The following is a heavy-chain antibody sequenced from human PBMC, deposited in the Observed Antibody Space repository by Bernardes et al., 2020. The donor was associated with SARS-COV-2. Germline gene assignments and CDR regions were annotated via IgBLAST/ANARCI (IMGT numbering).Heavy chain of an antibody. CDR1: GFTFSRYW. D-gene: IGHD3-9*01. Sequence: GVLRLSCAASGFTFSRYWMNWVRQTPGRGLEWVANINRDESEKYYVDSVKGRFTISRDNAKNTLYLQMNSLRAEDAAVYYCARGQFNPWFEFDYWGQGSLVTVSS. J-gene: IGHJ4*02. CDR2: INRDESEK. CDR3: ARGQFNPWFEFDY. V-gene: IGHV3-7*04.